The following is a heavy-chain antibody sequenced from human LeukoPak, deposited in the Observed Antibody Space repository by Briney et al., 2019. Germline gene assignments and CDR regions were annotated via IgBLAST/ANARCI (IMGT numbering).Heavy chain of an antibody. J-gene: IGHJ4*02. CDR3: ARRNWEGSFDY. D-gene: IGHD7-27*01. CDR2: IYYSGST. V-gene: IGHV4-59*01. CDR1: GGSISSYY. Sequence: SETLSLTCTVSGGSISSYYWSWIRQPPGQGLEWIGYIYYSGSTNYNPSLNSRVTISVDTSKNQFSLKLSSVTAADTAVYYCARRNWEGSFDYWGQGTLVTVSS.